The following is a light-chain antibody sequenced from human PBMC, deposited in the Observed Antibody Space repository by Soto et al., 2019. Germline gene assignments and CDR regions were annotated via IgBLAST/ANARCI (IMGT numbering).Light chain of an antibody. V-gene: IGLV2-8*01. CDR1: SSDVGAYKF. J-gene: IGLJ2*01. Sequence: QSALTQPPSASGSRGQSVTISCTGTSSDVGAYKFVSWYQQHPGKAPRLLIYEVNKRPSGVPLRFSGSKSGNTASLTVSGLQAEDEADYYCTSYAGSNNLLFGGGTKVTVL. CDR2: EVN. CDR3: TSYAGSNNLL.